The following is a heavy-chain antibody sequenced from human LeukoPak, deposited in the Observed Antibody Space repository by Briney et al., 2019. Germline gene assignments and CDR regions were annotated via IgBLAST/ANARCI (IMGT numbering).Heavy chain of an antibody. V-gene: IGHV4-34*01. CDR1: GGSFSGYY. CDR2: INHSGST. D-gene: IGHD6-13*01. Sequence: ETLSLTCAVYGGSFSGYYSSWIRQPPGKGLEWIGEINHSGSTNYNPSLKSRVTISVDTSKNQFSLKLSSVTAADTAVYYCARAAYSSSHYFDYWGQGTLVTVSS. J-gene: IGHJ4*02. CDR3: ARAAYSSSHYFDY.